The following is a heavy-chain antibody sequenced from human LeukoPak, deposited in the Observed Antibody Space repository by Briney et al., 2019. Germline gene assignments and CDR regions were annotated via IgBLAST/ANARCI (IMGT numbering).Heavy chain of an antibody. Sequence: RTGGSLRLSCAASGFTFSDYYMSWVRQAPGKGLEWVSAISGSGGSTYYADSVKGRFTISRDNSKNTLYLQMNSLRAEDTAVYYCAKDHRYDFWSGSDYWGQGTLVTVSS. J-gene: IGHJ4*02. V-gene: IGHV3-23*01. CDR1: GFTFSDYY. CDR2: ISGSGGST. D-gene: IGHD3-3*01. CDR3: AKDHRYDFWSGSDY.